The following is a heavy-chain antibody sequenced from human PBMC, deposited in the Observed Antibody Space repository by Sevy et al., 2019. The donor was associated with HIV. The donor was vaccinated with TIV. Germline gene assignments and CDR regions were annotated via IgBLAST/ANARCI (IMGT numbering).Heavy chain of an antibody. Sequence: SETLSLTCAVSGASISSGVYSWNWIRQPPGKGLEWIGYIYHSGNTYYNPSLKSRVTISVDRSNNQFSLKMRSVTAADTAVYYCARDGGTMTTPGCLDFWGQEIMVTVSS. CDR2: IYHSGNT. CDR1: GASISSGVYS. D-gene: IGHD4-17*01. J-gene: IGHJ3*01. CDR3: ARDGGTMTTPGCLDF. V-gene: IGHV4-30-2*01.